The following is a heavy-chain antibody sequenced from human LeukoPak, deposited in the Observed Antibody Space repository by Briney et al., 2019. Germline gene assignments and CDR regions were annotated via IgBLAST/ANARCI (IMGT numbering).Heavy chain of an antibody. J-gene: IGHJ4*02. V-gene: IGHV4-39*02. CDR1: GGSISSSTHY. CDR3: ARRCGDCYSFDY. Sequence: SETLSLTCTVSGGSISSSTHYWGWIRQPPGKSLEWIGTIHNSGSTDYNPSLRSRVTISVDTSKNHFSLRLSSVTAADTAVYYCARRCGDCYSFDYWGQGTLVTVSS. CDR2: IHNSGST. D-gene: IGHD2-21*02.